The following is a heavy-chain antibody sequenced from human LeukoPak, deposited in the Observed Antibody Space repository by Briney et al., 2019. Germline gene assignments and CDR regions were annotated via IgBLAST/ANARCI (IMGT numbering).Heavy chain of an antibody. CDR3: TTDGGLLQLVDYFDY. J-gene: IGHJ4*02. V-gene: IGHV3-15*01. D-gene: IGHD2-21*02. CDR1: GFTFSSYN. Sequence: ETGGSLRLSCAASGFTFSSYNMNWVRQAPGKGLEWVGRIKSKTDGGTTDYAAPVKGRFTISRDDSKNTVYLQMNSLKTEDTAVYYCTTDGGLLQLVDYFDYWGQGTLVTVSS. CDR2: IKSKTDGGTT.